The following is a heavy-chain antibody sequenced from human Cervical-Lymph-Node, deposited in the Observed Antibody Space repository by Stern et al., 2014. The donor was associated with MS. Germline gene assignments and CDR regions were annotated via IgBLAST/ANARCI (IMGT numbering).Heavy chain of an antibody. CDR2: FIPILGLP. CDR3: ARGVVSNRATATLHNLFDP. V-gene: IGHV1-69*09. Sequence: QVQLVESGAEVKKPGSSVNVSCMASGGTFSSSYAITWMRQAPGPGLEWVGRFIPILGLPYCAQKFQGRVTIPADTSTNTAYMGLNSLTSEDTAVYYCARGVVSNRATATLHNLFDPWGQGTLVTVSS. D-gene: IGHD1-1*01. CDR1: GGTFSSSYA. J-gene: IGHJ5*02.